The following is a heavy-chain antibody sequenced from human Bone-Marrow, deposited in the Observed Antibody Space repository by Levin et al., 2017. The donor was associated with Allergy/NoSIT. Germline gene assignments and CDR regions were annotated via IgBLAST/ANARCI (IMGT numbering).Heavy chain of an antibody. Sequence: PSETLSLTCTVSGGSMSGYYWSWVRQPPGKGLEWIGHRHPTRDTNYNSSLKRRVSISVDTSKNQFSLTVNSVTAADTAVYYCARDTFYYESGCWNDVFDVWGQGTMVTVSS. CDR2: RHPTRDT. V-gene: IGHV4-59*01. J-gene: IGHJ3*01. CDR3: ARDTFYYESGCWNDVFDV. D-gene: IGHD3-16*01. CDR1: GGSMSGYY.